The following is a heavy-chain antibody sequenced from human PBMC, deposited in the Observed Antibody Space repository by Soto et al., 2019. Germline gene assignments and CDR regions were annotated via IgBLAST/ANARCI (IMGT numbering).Heavy chain of an antibody. V-gene: IGHV4-31*03. CDR2: IYYSGNT. J-gene: IGHJ4*02. Sequence: QVQLQESGPGLVKPSQTLSLTCTVSGGSISSGGYYWSWIRQHPGKGLEWIGYIYYSGNTYYNPSLKSRVTISVDTSKNQFSLNLSSVTAADTAVYYCARDMAAAGSFDYWGQGTLVTVSS. D-gene: IGHD6-13*01. CDR1: GGSISSGGYY. CDR3: ARDMAAAGSFDY.